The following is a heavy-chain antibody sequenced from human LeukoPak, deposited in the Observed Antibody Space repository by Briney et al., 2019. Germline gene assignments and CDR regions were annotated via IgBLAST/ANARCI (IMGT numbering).Heavy chain of an antibody. Sequence: GGSLKLSCVVSGFDLSDYYMSWIRQAPGKGLEWISYISSSGGNIYFADSVKGRFTMSRDNARGSLYLQMNSLTADDTAIYYCARRRDYFDYWGQGTLVTVSS. V-gene: IGHV3-11*01. CDR3: ARRRDYFDY. J-gene: IGHJ4*02. CDR1: GFDLSDYY. CDR2: ISSSGGNI.